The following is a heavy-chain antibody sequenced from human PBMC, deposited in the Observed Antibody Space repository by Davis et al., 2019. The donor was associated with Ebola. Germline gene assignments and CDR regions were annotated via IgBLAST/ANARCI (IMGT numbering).Heavy chain of an antibody. V-gene: IGHV1-18*01. CDR2: ISAYNGNT. Sequence: ASVKVSCKASRYTFKNSAISWVRQAPGQGLEWMGWISAYNGNTAYAQILQGRVTMTTDTSTGTAYMELRSLRSDDTAVYFCARTSIVGTTTTASDIWGQGTMVTVSS. CDR1: RYTFKNSA. CDR3: ARTSIVGTTTTASDI. D-gene: IGHD1-26*01. J-gene: IGHJ3*02.